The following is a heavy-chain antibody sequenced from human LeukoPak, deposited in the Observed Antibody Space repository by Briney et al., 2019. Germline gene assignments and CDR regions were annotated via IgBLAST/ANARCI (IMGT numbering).Heavy chain of an antibody. Sequence: GGSLRLSCAASGFTFSNYWMHWVRQARGKGRVGVSRINRDGSSTDYLDSVKGRFTISRDNARNTLYLQMNSLRAEDTAVYYCARVPYVFDLWGQGTMVTVSS. V-gene: IGHV3-74*01. J-gene: IGHJ3*01. CDR3: ARVPYVFDL. CDR2: INRDGSST. CDR1: GFTFSNYW.